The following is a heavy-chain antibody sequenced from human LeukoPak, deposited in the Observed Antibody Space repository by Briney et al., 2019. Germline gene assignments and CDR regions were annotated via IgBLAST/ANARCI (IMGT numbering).Heavy chain of an antibody. J-gene: IGHJ6*03. CDR2: ISAYNGNT. CDR3: ARVVTIFGVVTNYYYYYMDV. D-gene: IGHD3-3*01. V-gene: IGHV1-18*01. CDR1: GYTFTSYG. Sequence: ASVKVSCKASGYTFTSYGISWVRQAPGQGLEWMGWISAYNGNTNYAQKLQGRVTMTTDTSTSTAYMELRSLRSDDTAVYYCARVVTIFGVVTNYYYYYMDVWGKGTTVTVSS.